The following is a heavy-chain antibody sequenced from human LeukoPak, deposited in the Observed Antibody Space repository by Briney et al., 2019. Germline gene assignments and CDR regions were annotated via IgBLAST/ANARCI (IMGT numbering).Heavy chain of an antibody. CDR3: ARHGGAYSFDY. D-gene: IGHD2-21*01. CDR2: IDDSGRT. J-gene: IGHJ4*02. Sequence: SETLSLTCTVSDGSISRYYWSWIRQPPGKGLEWIGYIDDSGRTNYNPSLKSRVTISVATSKNQFSLKLISESAADTAVYYCARHGGAYSFDYWGQGTLVTVSS. CDR1: DGSISRYY. V-gene: IGHV4-59*08.